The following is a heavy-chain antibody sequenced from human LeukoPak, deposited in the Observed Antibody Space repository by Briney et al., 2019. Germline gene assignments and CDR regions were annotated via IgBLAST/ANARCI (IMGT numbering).Heavy chain of an antibody. D-gene: IGHD3-22*01. Sequence: SETLSLTCAVYGGSFSGYYWSWIRQPPGKGLEWIGDINHSGSTNYNPSLKSLVTISVDTSKTQFSLKLSSVTAADTAVYYCARGQNRYYYDSSGYPLKSWGQGTLVTVSS. J-gene: IGHJ4*02. CDR1: GGSFSGYY. CDR3: ARGQNRYYYDSSGYPLKS. V-gene: IGHV4-34*01. CDR2: INHSGST.